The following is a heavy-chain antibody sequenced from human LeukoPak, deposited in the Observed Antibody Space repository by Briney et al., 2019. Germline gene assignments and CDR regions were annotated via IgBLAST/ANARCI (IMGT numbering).Heavy chain of an antibody. J-gene: IGHJ4*02. CDR2: IYYSGST. CDR3: ARGKSLAVAGIDY. CDR1: GGSISSYY. V-gene: IGHV4-59*08. Sequence: SETLSLTCTVSGGSISSYYWSWIRQPPGKGLEWIGYIYYSGSTNYNPSPKSRVTISVDTSKNQFSLKLSSVTAADTAVYYCARGKSLAVAGIDYWGQGTLVTVSS. D-gene: IGHD6-19*01.